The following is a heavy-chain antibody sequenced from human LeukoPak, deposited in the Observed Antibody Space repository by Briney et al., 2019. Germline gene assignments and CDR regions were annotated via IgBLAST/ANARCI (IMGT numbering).Heavy chain of an antibody. J-gene: IGHJ4*02. CDR3: ARDMLDYYDILTGYSKYYFDY. Sequence: SETLSLTCTVSGYSISSGYYWAWIRQPPGKGLQWIGSIYYSGSTYYNPSLKSRVTISVDTSKNQFSLKLSSVTAADTAVYYCARDMLDYYDILTGYSKYYFDYWGQGTLVTVSS. V-gene: IGHV4-38-2*02. D-gene: IGHD3-9*01. CDR2: IYYSGST. CDR1: GYSISSGYY.